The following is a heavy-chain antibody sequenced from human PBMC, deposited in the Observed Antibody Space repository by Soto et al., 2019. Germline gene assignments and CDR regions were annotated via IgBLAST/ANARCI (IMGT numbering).Heavy chain of an antibody. J-gene: IGHJ4*02. CDR1: GFTVSSNY. CDR3: AAGDYASGSRDY. V-gene: IGHV3-66*01. Sequence: EVQLVESGGGSVQPGGSLRLSCAASGFTVSSNYMSWFRQAPGRGLEWVSSIYSIGSADYAYYVKGRFTISRDNSKNTMYLQMNSLRAEDTAVYYCAAGDYASGSRDYWGQGTLVTVSS. D-gene: IGHD3-10*01. CDR2: IYSIGSA.